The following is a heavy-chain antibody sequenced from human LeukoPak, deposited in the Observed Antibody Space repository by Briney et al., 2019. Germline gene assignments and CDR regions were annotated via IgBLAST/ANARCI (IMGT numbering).Heavy chain of an antibody. CDR1: GFTFSTYN. J-gene: IGHJ4*02. D-gene: IGHD2-8*01. CDR2: ISTSSSYL. CDR3: ARANGYYFDY. Sequence: GGSLRLSCAASGFTFSTYNMHWVRQAPGKGLEWVSSISTSSSYLYYADSVKGRFTISRDNAKNSLYLQMNSLRAEDTAVYYCARANGYYFDYWGQGTLVTVSS. V-gene: IGHV3-21*01.